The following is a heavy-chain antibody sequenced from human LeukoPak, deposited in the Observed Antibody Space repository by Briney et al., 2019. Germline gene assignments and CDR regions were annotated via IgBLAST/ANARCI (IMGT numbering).Heavy chain of an antibody. CDR2: MNPNSGNT. CDR3: ARDPSGSHGRYFDY. CDR1: GYTFTSYD. J-gene: IGHJ4*02. Sequence: ASVKVSCKASGYTFTSYDINWVRQATGQGLEWMGWMNPNSGNTGYAQKFQGRVTMTRDTSTSTVYMELSSLRSEDTAVYYCARDPSGSHGRYFDYWGQGTLVTVSS. D-gene: IGHD1-26*01. V-gene: IGHV1-8*01.